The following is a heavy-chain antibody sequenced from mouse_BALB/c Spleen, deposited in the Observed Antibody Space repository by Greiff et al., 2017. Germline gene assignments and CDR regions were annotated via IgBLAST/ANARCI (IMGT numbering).Heavy chain of an antibody. CDR3: ARQGYYDSMDY. D-gene: IGHD2-4*01. CDR1: GFAFSSYD. CDR2: ISSGGGST. J-gene: IGHJ4*01. V-gene: IGHV5-12-1*01. Sequence: EVQLVESGGGLVKPGGSLKLSCAASGFAFSSYDMSWVRQTPEKRLEWVAYISSGGGSTYYPDTVKGRFTISRDNAKNTLYLQMSSLKSEDTAMYYCARQGYYDSMDYWGQGTSVTVSS.